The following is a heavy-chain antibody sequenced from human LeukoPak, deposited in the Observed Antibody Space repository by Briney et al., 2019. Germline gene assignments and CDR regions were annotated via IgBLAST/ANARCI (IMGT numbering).Heavy chain of an antibody. V-gene: IGHV1-8*01. J-gene: IGHJ4*02. CDR3: ARGTPIVGATDFDY. CDR1: GYTLTSYD. D-gene: IGHD1-26*01. Sequence: ASVKVSCKASGYTLTSYDINWVRQATGQGLESMGWMNPNSGNTGYAQKFQGRVTMTRNTSISTAYMELSSLRSEDTAVYYCARGTPIVGATDFDYWGQGTPVTVSS. CDR2: MNPNSGNT.